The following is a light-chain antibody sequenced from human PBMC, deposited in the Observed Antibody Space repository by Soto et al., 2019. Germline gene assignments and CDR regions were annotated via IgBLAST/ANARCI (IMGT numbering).Light chain of an antibody. J-gene: IGKJ1*01. CDR1: RSVSASS. CDR3: DSSNTSRSPSS. Sequence: LSLSPDTLSFSAGERATLAXMSSRSVSASSLAGYQTKPXXAPRLLXXXAAXRASGIPVSFSGSGSGTEFTLTIRSRQIQALAIFYCDSSNTSRSPSSFAQGAKV. V-gene: IGKV3D-20*02. CDR2: XAA.